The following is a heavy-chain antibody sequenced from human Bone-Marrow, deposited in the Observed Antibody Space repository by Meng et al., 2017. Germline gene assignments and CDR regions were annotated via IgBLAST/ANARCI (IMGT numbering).Heavy chain of an antibody. Sequence: SETLSLTCTVPGGSISSYYWSWSRQPPGKGLEWIGYIYYCGGTYYNPSLKSRVTISVDTSKIQFSLKLSSVTAADTAVYYCASGARAGRNYFDYWGQGTLVTVSS. CDR1: GGSISSYY. V-gene: IGHV4-59*01. D-gene: IGHD6-19*01. CDR3: ASGARAGRNYFDY. J-gene: IGHJ4*02. CDR2: IYYCGGT.